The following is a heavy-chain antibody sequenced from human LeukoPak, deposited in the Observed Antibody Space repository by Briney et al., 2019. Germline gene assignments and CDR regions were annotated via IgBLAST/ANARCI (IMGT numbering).Heavy chain of an antibody. V-gene: IGHV3-74*01. CDR2: INSDGSTT. Sequence: GESLRLSCATPGFTFSSYAMSWVRQAPAKGLMWVSRINSDGSTTTYAHFVNRRFTISSDNAKIPLYLQRNSLRGEVTAVYYCVRGGVGITGLDYWGQGTLVTVSS. CDR1: GFTFSSYA. CDR3: VRGGVGITGLDY. J-gene: IGHJ4*02. D-gene: IGHD3-22*01.